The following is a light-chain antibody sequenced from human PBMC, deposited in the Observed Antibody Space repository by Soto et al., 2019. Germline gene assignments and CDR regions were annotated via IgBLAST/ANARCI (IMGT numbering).Light chain of an antibody. V-gene: IGKV1D-12*01. J-gene: IGKJ4*01. CDR3: LQHNSYPLT. CDR1: QGISSW. Sequence: DIQMTQSPSSVSASVGDRVTITCRASQGISSWLAWYQRKPGKAPKLLIYAASSLQGGVPSRFSGSGSGTDFTLTISSLQPEDFATYYCLQHNSYPLTFGGGTKVEIK. CDR2: AAS.